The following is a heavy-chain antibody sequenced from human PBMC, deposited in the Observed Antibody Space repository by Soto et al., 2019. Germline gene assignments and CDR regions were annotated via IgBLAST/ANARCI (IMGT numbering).Heavy chain of an antibody. CDR2: ISGSGGST. D-gene: IGHD3-16*02. CDR1: GFTFSSYA. V-gene: IGHV3-23*01. CDR3: AKDTYDYVWGSYRYTKGFDY. J-gene: IGHJ4*02. Sequence: GGSLRLSCAASGFTFSSYAMSWVRQAPGKGLEWVSAISGSGGSTYYADSVKGRFTISRDNSKNTLYLQMNSLRAEDTAVYYCAKDTYDYVWGSYRYTKGFDYWGQGTLVTVSS.